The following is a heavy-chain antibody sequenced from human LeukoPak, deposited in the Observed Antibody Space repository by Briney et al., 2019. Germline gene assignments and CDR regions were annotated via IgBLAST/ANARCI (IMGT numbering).Heavy chain of an antibody. CDR2: INSDGSST. V-gene: IGHV3-74*01. D-gene: IGHD3-22*01. Sequence: GGSLRLSCAASGFTFSSYWMHWVRQAPGKGLVWVSRINSDGSSTSYADSVKGRFTISRDNAKNTLYLQMNSLRAEDTAVYYCASEGVPNCYDSSGYSDYWGQGTLVTVAS. CDR1: GFTFSSYW. J-gene: IGHJ4*02. CDR3: ASEGVPNCYDSSGYSDY.